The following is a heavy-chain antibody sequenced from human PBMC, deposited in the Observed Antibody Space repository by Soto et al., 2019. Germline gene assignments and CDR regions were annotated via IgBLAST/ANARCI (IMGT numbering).Heavy chain of an antibody. CDR2: IYSGSST. CDR1: GFTVSNNY. D-gene: IGHD1-26*01. Sequence: EVQLVESGGGLVQPGGSLRLSCAASGFTVSNNYMNWVRQAPGKGLEWVSVIYSGSSTYYADSVKGRFTISRDISKNMLYLQMNSLRAEDTAVYHCAREGTTTPNYFDLWGQGTLVTVSS. V-gene: IGHV3-66*01. J-gene: IGHJ4*02. CDR3: AREGTTTPNYFDL.